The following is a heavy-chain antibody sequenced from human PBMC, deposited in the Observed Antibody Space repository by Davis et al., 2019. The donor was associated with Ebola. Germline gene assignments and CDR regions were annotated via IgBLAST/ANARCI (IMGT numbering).Heavy chain of an antibody. CDR1: AYTFTSYG. Sequence: SVKVSCKASAYTFTSYGISWVRQAPGQGLVWMGGIIPIFGTANYAQKFQGRVTITADKSTSTAYMELSSLRSEDTAVYYCARDFQYCSGGSCYYYGMDVWGQGTTVTVSS. CDR2: IIPIFGTA. CDR3: ARDFQYCSGGSCYYYGMDV. J-gene: IGHJ6*02. D-gene: IGHD2-15*01. V-gene: IGHV1-69*06.